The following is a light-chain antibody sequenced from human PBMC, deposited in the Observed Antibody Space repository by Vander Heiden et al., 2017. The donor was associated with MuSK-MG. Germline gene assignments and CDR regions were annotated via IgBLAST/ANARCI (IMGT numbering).Light chain of an antibody. CDR1: TSNIGSNT. J-gene: IGLJ3*02. CDR2: TNG. Sequence: QSVLIQAPSASGTPGQRVSISCSGRTSNIGSNTVNWYQQLPGTAPRLLSYTNGQRPSGVPDRFAGSKSGTSASLATTGLQSEDEAVYFCAAWDDSLDGRGFGGGTKLTV. CDR3: AAWDDSLDGRG. V-gene: IGLV1-44*01.